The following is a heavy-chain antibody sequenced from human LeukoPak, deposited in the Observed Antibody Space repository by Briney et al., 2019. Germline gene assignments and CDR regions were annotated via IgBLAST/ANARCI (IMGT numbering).Heavy chain of an antibody. J-gene: IGHJ5*02. CDR3: ARYTGSYSGPVFDP. CDR2: ISYSGST. D-gene: IGHD1-26*01. CDR1: GGSISSGGYY. V-gene: IGHV4-39*07. Sequence: PSRTLSLTCTVSGGSISSGGYYWGWIRQSPGKGLEWIATISYSGSTYYNPSLKSRVTISVDTSKNQFSLKFNSVTAADTAVYYCARYTGSYSGPVFDPWGQGTLVTVSS.